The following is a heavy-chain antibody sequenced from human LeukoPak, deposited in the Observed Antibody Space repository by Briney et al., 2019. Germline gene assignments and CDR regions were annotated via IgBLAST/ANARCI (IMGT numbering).Heavy chain of an antibody. V-gene: IGHV3-7*01. CDR1: GFTFSSYA. Sequence: PGGSLRLSCAASGFTFSSYAMSWVRQAPGKGLEWVANIKQDGSEKYYVDSVKGRFTISRDDAKNSLYLQMNSLRADDTAVYYCARDRIVVGLEGDWGQGALVAVSS. CDR3: ARDRIVVGLEGD. J-gene: IGHJ4*02. CDR2: IKQDGSEK. D-gene: IGHD3-22*01.